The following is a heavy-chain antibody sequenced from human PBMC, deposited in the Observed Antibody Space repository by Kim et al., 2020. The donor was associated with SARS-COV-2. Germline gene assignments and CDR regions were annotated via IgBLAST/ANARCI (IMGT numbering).Heavy chain of an antibody. CDR3: TRVVGWYSSKPGY. J-gene: IGHJ4*02. V-gene: IGHV3-49*04. CDR2: IRSKAYGGTT. Sequence: GGSLRLSCTASGFTFGDYAMSWVRQAPGKGLEWVGFIRSKAYGGTTEYAASVKGRFTISRDDSKSIAYLQMNSLKTEDTAVYYCTRVVGWYSSKPGYWGQGTLVTVSS. D-gene: IGHD6-19*01. CDR1: GFTFGDYA.